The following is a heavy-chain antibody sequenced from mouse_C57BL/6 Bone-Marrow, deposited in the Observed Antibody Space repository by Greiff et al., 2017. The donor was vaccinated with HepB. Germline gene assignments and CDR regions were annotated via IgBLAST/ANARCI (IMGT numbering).Heavy chain of an antibody. V-gene: IGHV5-12*01. CDR1: GFTFSDYY. CDR2: ISNGGGST. Sequence: EVQVVESGGGLVQPGGSLKLSCAASGFTFSDYYMYWVRQTPEKRLEWVAYISNGGGSTYYPDTVKGRFTISRDNAKNTLYLQMSRLKSEDTAMYYCARHGGYGSSYWYFDVWGTGTTVTVSS. J-gene: IGHJ1*03. CDR3: ARHGGYGSSYWYFDV. D-gene: IGHD1-1*01.